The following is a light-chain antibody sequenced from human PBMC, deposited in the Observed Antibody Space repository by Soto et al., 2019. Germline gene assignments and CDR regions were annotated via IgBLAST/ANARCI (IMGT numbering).Light chain of an antibody. V-gene: IGKV3-20*01. J-gene: IGKJ2*01. CDR1: RGVITNS. CDR3: QQYGSSPPRT. CDR2: GAS. Sequence: ETVLTQSPLTLSLSPGERATLSSWASRGVITNSLAWYQQRPGQPPRLLIYGASNRATGIPDRFSGTGSGTDFTLTISRLEPEDFAVYYCQQYGSSPPRTFGQGTKLEIK.